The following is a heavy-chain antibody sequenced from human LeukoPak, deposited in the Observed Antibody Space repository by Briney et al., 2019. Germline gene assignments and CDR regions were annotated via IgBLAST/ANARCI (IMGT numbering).Heavy chain of an antibody. V-gene: IGHV1-69*06. CDR3: ATLRGTAMVEIDY. J-gene: IGHJ4*02. CDR2: IIPIFGTA. Sequence: SVKVSCKASGGTFSSYAISWVRQAPGQGLEWMGGIIPIFGTANYAQKFQGRVTITADKSTSTAYMELSSLRSEDTAVYYCATLRGTAMVEIDYWGQGTLVTVSS. D-gene: IGHD5-18*01. CDR1: GGTFSSYA.